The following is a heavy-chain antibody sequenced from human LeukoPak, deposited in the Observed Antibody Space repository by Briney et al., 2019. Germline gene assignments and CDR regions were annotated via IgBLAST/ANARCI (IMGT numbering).Heavy chain of an antibody. J-gene: IGHJ4*02. Sequence: GGSLRLSCAASGFTFSTYAMNWVRQAPGKGLEWVSAISGSGGYTYYADSVKGRFTISRDNSKNTLYLQMNSLRAEDTAVYYWAKRPPPSAFGGVIVYYWDQGTLVTVYS. CDR1: GFTFSTYA. CDR2: ISGSGGYT. D-gene: IGHD3-16*02. CDR3: AKRPPPSAFGGVIVYY. V-gene: IGHV3-23*01.